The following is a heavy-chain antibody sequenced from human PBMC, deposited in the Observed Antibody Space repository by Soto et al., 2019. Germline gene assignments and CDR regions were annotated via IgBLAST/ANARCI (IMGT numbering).Heavy chain of an antibody. CDR3: AKASIQQLVRIGMDV. Sequence: EVQLLESGGGLVQSGGSLRLSCAASGFTFSSHAMTWVRQAPGEGLEWVSSVNDNGGSRYYADSVQGRFTISRDNSKNTLYLQMSSLRAEDTAVYYCAKASIQQLVRIGMDVWGQGTTDTVSS. D-gene: IGHD6-13*01. CDR1: GFTFSSHA. CDR2: VNDNGGSR. J-gene: IGHJ6*02. V-gene: IGHV3-23*01.